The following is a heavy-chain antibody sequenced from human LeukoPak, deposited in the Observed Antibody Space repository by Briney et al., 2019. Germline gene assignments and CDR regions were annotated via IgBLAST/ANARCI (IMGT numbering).Heavy chain of an antibody. CDR1: GFTFDDYG. CDR3: ARDAGSGGWYAVDS. D-gene: IGHD6-19*01. Sequence: GGSLRLSCAASGFTFDDYGMSRVGQVPGKGLEWVSGINWNGGRTGYADSVKGRFTISRDNAKSSLYLQMNSLIAEDTALYYCARDAGSGGWYAVDSWGQGTLVSVSS. V-gene: IGHV3-20*04. J-gene: IGHJ4*02. CDR2: INWNGGRT.